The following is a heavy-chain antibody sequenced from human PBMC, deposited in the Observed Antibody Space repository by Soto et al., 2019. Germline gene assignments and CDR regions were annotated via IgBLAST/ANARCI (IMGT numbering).Heavy chain of an antibody. V-gene: IGHV3-21*01. CDR2: ISSGSSDT. D-gene: IGHD6-6*01. J-gene: IGHJ6*02. Sequence: PGGSLRLSCEASGFTFSRVSMNWVRQVPGKGLEWVASISSGSSDTWYADSVKGRFIISRDNAQNSLFLQMNTLRPEDTAMYYCAREQLVYYYYYGMDVWGQGTTVTVSS. CDR1: GFTFSRVS. CDR3: AREQLVYYYYYGMDV.